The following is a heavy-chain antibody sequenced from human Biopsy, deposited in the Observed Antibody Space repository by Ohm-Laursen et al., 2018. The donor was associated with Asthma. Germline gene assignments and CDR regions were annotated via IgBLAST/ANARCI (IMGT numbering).Heavy chain of an antibody. Sequence: SLRLSCTAAGFTFSSYGMHWVRQAPGKGLEWVAVISYDGSNKYYADSVKGRFTISRDNSKNTLYLQMNSLRAEDTAVYYCASQSSGPDFWSGYYYFDYWGQGTLVTVSS. CDR1: GFTFSSYG. D-gene: IGHD3-3*01. CDR3: ASQSSGPDFWSGYYYFDY. V-gene: IGHV3-30*03. J-gene: IGHJ4*02. CDR2: ISYDGSNK.